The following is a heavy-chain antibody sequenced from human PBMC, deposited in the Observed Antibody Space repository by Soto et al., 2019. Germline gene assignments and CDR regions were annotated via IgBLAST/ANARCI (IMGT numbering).Heavy chain of an antibody. J-gene: IGHJ4*02. Sequence: QVQLQESGPGLVKPSQTLSLTCTVSGGSISSGGYYLSWIRQHPGNGLEWVGYIYYSGSTYYNPSLQSRVTISVDTSKNQFSLKLSSVTAADTAVYYCARVGTTMVRGVVIDYWGQGTLGTVSS. D-gene: IGHD3-10*01. CDR1: GGSISSGGYY. V-gene: IGHV4-31*03. CDR3: ARVGTTMVRGVVIDY. CDR2: IYYSGST.